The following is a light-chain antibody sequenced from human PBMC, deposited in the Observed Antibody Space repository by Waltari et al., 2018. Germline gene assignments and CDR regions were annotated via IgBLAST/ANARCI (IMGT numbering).Light chain of an antibody. V-gene: IGKV4-1*01. CDR3: QQYYITPYT. CDR1: PSVFYSSNDKNY. J-gene: IGKJ2*01. CDR2: WGS. Sequence: VMTQSPDSLAVSLGERATHSCKSSPSVFYSSNDKNYLAWYQKKPGQAPKLLIYWGSTRDSGVPDRFSGSGSGTDFALTISSLQAEDVAVYYCQQYYITPYTFGQGTRLEIK.